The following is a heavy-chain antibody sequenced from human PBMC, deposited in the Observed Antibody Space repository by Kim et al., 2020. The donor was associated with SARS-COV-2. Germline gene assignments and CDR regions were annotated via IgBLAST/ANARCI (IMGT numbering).Heavy chain of an antibody. Sequence: GGSLRLSCAASGFTFSSYGMHWVRQAPGKGLEWVAVISYDGSNKHYADSVKGRFTISRDNSKNTLYLQMNSLRAEDTAVYYCAKRVVTALDYWGQGTLVTVSS. CDR3: AKRVVTALDY. V-gene: IGHV3-30*18. J-gene: IGHJ4*02. D-gene: IGHD3-3*01. CDR2: ISYDGSNK. CDR1: GFTFSSYG.